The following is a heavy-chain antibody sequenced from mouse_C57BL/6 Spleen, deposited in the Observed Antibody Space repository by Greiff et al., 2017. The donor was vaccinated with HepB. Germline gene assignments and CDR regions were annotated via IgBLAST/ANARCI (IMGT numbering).Heavy chain of an antibody. CDR3: ARQRTYYYGSSYVDYFDY. V-gene: IGHV5-6*01. CDR2: ISSGGSYT. D-gene: IGHD1-1*01. CDR1: GFTFSSYG. J-gene: IGHJ2*01. Sequence: EVQLVESGGDLVKPGGSLKLSCAASGFTFSSYGMSWVRQTPDKRLEWVATISSGGSYTYYPDSVKGRFTISRDNAKNTLYLQMSSLKSEDTAMYYCARQRTYYYGSSYVDYFDYWGQGTTLTVSS.